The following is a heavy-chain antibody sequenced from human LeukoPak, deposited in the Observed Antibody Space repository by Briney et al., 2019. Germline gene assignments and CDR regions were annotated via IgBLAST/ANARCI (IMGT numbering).Heavy chain of an antibody. CDR3: ARDLVVPAAISYYYYGMDV. CDR1: GGSISSYY. CDR2: IYTSGST. V-gene: IGHV4-4*07. Sequence: SETLSLTCTVSGGSISSYYWSWIRQPAGKGLEWIGRIYTSGSTNYNPSLKSRVTMSVDTSKHQFSLKLSSVTAADTAVYYCARDLVVPAAISYYYYGMDVWGQGTTVTVSS. J-gene: IGHJ6*02. D-gene: IGHD2-2*01.